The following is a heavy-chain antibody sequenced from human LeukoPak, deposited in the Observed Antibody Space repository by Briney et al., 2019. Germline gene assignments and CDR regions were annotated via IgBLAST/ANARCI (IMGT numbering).Heavy chain of an antibody. J-gene: IGHJ4*02. CDR1: GFTFSSYN. V-gene: IGHV3-21*01. D-gene: IGHD6-19*01. CDR3: AKEDSNGWYFFDY. Sequence: GGSLRLSCAASGFTFSSYNINWVRQAPGKGLEWVSSISSSSSYIYYADSVKGRFTISRDNAKNSLYLQMNSPRAEDTAVYYCAKEDSNGWYFFDYWGQGTLVTVSS. CDR2: ISSSSSYI.